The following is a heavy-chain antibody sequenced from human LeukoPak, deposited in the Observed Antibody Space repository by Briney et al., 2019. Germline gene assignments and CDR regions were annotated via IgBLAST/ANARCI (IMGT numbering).Heavy chain of an antibody. Sequence: KPSETLSLTCTVSGGSISSYYWSWIRQPPGKGLEWIGYIYCSGSTNYNPSLKSRVTISVDTSKNQFSLKLSSVTAADTAVYYCARQWEIAAAFDYWGQGTLVTVSS. V-gene: IGHV4-59*01. CDR1: GGSISSYY. CDR2: IYCSGST. D-gene: IGHD6-13*01. J-gene: IGHJ4*02. CDR3: ARQWEIAAAFDY.